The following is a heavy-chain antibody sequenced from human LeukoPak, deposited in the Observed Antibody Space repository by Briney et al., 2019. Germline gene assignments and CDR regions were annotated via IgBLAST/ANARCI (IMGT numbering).Heavy chain of an antibody. J-gene: IGHJ4*02. Sequence: GASVKVSRKASGYTFTAYYMHWVRQAPGQGLEWMGIINPSGGSTSYAQKFQGRVTMTRDTSTSTVYMELSSLRSEDTAVYYCARGKRGISYYDSSGYPPMGYWGQGTLVTVSS. D-gene: IGHD3-22*01. CDR3: ARGKRGISYYDSSGYPPMGY. CDR1: GYTFTAYY. CDR2: INPSGGST. V-gene: IGHV1-46*01.